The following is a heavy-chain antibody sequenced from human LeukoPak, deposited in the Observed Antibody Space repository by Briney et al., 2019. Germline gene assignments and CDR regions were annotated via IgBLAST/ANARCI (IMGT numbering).Heavy chain of an antibody. CDR3: AELGITMIGGV. D-gene: IGHD3-10*02. CDR2: ISSSGSTI. J-gene: IGHJ6*04. CDR1: GSTFSSYE. V-gene: IGHV3-48*03. Sequence: GGSLRLSCAASGSTFSSYEMNWVRQAPGKGLEWVSYISSSGSTIYYADSVKGRFTISRDNAKNSLYLQMNILRAEDTAVYYCAELGITMIGGVWGKGTTVTVSS.